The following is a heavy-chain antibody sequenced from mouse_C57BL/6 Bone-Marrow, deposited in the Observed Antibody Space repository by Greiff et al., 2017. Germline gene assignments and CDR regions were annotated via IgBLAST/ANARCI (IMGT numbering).Heavy chain of an antibody. CDR2: IYPRSGNT. V-gene: IGHV1-81*01. CDR3: ALLMGYYFYFDY. D-gene: IGHD2-3*01. Sequence: QVHVKQSGAELARPGASVKLSCKASGYTFTSYGISWVKQRTGQGLEWIGEIYPRSGNTYYNEKFKGKATLTADKSSSTAYMELRSLTSEDSAVYFCALLMGYYFYFDYWGQGTTLTVSS. CDR1: GYTFTSYG. J-gene: IGHJ2*01.